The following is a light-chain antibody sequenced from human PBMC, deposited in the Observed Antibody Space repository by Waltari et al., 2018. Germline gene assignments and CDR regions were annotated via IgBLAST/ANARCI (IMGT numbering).Light chain of an antibody. CDR3: CSYAGKYSSV. CDR1: ASDAGGYNY. V-gene: IGLV2-11*01. CDR2: DVD. J-gene: IGLJ2*01. Sequence: QSALTQPRSVSGSPGQSVTFSCTGTASDAGGYNYVSWSQQHPGKVPKLLIYDVDKRPSGVPDRFSGSKSGTTAALTISGLQAEDEADYYCCSYAGKYSSVFGGGTKVTVL.